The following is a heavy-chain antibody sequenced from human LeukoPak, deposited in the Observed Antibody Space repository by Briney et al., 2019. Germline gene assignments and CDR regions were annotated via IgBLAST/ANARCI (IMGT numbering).Heavy chain of an antibody. CDR3: ASGRWFSRMDV. CDR1: GYTFTSYD. CDR2: MNPNSGNT. Sequence: GASVKVSCKASGYTFTSYDINWVRQATGQGLEWMGWMNPNSGNTGNAQKFQGRVTMTRNTSISTAYMELSSLRSEDTAVYYCASGRWFSRMDVWGKGTTVTVSS. J-gene: IGHJ6*04. D-gene: IGHD2-15*01. V-gene: IGHV1-8*01.